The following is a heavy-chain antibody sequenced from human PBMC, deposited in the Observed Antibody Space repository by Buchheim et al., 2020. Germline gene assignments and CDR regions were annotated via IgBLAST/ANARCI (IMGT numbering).Heavy chain of an antibody. D-gene: IGHD2-2*01. J-gene: IGHJ6*02. CDR1: GYTFTSHW. V-gene: IGHV1-46*01. Sequence: QVQLEQSGAEVKKPGTSVKVLCKASGYTFTSHWLHWVRQAPGQGLEWMGVIHPSGTATHYAQKLQGRVTMTTDTSTSTVYMEVTSLRSEDTAVYYCVRDIYPVEVPAANLYYYGMDVWGQGTT. CDR2: IHPSGTAT. CDR3: VRDIYPVEVPAANLYYYGMDV.